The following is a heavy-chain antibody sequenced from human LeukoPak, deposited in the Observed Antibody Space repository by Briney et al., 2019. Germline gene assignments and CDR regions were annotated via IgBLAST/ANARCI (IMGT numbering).Heavy chain of an antibody. CDR3: TTIKRGNIFGYFDF. D-gene: IGHD5-18*01. CDR1: GGSMMTHH. V-gene: IGHV4-59*11. CDR2: VFDSGRT. J-gene: IGHJ4*02. Sequence: SETLSLTCTVSGGSMMTHHWNWIRQTPGKGMEWIGYVFDSGRTKENPSLKSRVTLSADTSKNQLSLRLSSVTAADTAVHYCTTIKRGNIFGYFDFWGRGILVTVSS.